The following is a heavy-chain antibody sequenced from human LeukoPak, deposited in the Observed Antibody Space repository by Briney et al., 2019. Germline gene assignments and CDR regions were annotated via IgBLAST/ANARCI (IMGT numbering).Heavy chain of an antibody. CDR2: IEDDGSEK. D-gene: IGHD2-21*01. J-gene: IGHJ4*02. Sequence: GGSLRLSCVTSGFTFSSFWMSWVRQAPGKGLEWVANIEDDGSEKYYVDSVKGRFTVSRDNVKNSLYLQMNSLRAEDTAVYYCATGLFHFDYWGQGTLVAVSS. CDR3: ATGLFHFDY. CDR1: GFTFSSFW. V-gene: IGHV3-7*01.